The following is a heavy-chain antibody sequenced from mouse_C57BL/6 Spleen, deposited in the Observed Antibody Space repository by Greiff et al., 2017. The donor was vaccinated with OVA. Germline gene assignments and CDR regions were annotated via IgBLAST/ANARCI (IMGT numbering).Heavy chain of an antibody. J-gene: IGHJ1*03. D-gene: IGHD2-3*01. CDR3: AGLDGYYPYWYFDD. V-gene: IGHV1-55*01. CDR2: IYPGSGST. CDR1: GYTFTSYW. Sequence: QVQLQQPGAELVKPGASVKMSCKASGYTFTSYWITWVKQRPGQGLEWIGDIYPGSGSTNYNEKFKSKATLTVDTSSSTAYMQLSSLTSEDSAVDYCAGLDGYYPYWYFDDWGTGTTVTVSS.